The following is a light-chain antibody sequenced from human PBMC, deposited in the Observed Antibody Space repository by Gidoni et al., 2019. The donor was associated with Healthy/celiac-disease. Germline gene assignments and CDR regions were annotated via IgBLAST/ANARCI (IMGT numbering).Light chain of an antibody. V-gene: IGKV3-20*01. CDR1: QSVSSSY. J-gene: IGKJ1*01. Sequence: EIVLTQSPGTLSLSPGERATLSCRASQSVSSSYLAWYQQKPGQAPRLLIYGASGRATGIPDRFSGSWSGTDFTLTISRLEPEDFAVYYCQQYGSSPWTFGQGTKVEIK. CDR2: GAS. CDR3: QQYGSSPWT.